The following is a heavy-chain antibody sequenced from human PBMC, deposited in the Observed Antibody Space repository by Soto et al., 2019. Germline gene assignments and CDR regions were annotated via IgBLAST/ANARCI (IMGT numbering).Heavy chain of an antibody. Sequence: QLQLQESGSGLLKPSQTLSLTCTVSGGSISSGGYSWSWIRQPPGKALEWIGYIYHGGITYYNPSLKSRVTTSVDTSKNQCSLKMTSVTAADTAVYYCARGPITATPNVHGIDFWGQGTLVTVSS. D-gene: IGHD1-20*01. CDR2: IYHGGIT. J-gene: IGHJ4*02. CDR1: GGSISSGGYS. V-gene: IGHV4-30-2*01. CDR3: ARGPITATPNVHGIDF.